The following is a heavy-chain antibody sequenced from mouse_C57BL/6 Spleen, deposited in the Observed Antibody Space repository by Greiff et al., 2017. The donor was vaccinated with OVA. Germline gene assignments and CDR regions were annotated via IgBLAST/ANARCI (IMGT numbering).Heavy chain of an antibody. Sequence: VQLQESGAELARPGASVKLSCKASGYTFTSYGISWVKQRTGQGLEWIGEIYPRSGNTYYNEKFKGKATLTADKSSSTAYMELRSLTSEDSAVYFCARNHYGSSGDYWGQGTTLTVSS. D-gene: IGHD1-1*01. CDR1: GYTFTSYG. CDR3: ARNHYGSSGDY. CDR2: IYPRSGNT. V-gene: IGHV1-81*01. J-gene: IGHJ2*01.